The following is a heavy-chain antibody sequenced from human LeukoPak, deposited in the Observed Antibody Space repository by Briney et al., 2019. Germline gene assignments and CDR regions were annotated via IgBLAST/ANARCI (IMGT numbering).Heavy chain of an antibody. CDR1: GGSISNYY. J-gene: IGHJ4*02. CDR3: ARRGSGYPYYFDY. Sequence: SKTLSLTCTVSGGSISNYYWSWIRQPPGKGLEWIGYIHHGGNTNYNPSLRSRVTITVDTSKNQFSLKVGSVTAADTAVYYCARRGSGYPYYFDYWGQGTLVTVSS. V-gene: IGHV4-59*01. D-gene: IGHD3-3*01. CDR2: IHHGGNT.